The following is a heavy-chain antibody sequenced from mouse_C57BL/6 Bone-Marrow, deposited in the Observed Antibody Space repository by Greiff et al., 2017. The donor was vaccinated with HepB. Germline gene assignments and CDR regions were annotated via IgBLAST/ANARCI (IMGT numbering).Heavy chain of an antibody. Sequence: EVQRVESGPGLVKPSQSLSLTCSVTGYSITSGYYWNWIRQFPGNKLEWMGYISYDGSNNYNPSLKNRISITRDTSKNQFFLKLNSVTTEDTATYYCASEITTGSSMDYWGQGTSVTVSS. CDR3: ASEITTGSSMDY. D-gene: IGHD1-1*01. CDR2: ISYDGSN. J-gene: IGHJ4*01. CDR1: GYSITSGYY. V-gene: IGHV3-6*01.